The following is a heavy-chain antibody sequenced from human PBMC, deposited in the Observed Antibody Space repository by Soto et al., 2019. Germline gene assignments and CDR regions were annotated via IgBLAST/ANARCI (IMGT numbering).Heavy chain of an antibody. CDR2: IYYSGSI. V-gene: IGHV4-31*03. J-gene: IGHJ4*02. CDR1: GGSISSGGYY. Sequence: PSETLSLTCTISGGSISSGGYYWSWIRQHPGKGLEWVGYIYYSGSIFYNPPPTTRVTTPAHPATIPFSLKLSSVTAADTAVYYCARNPMVWGQGTLVTVSS. CDR3: ARNPMV. D-gene: IGHD3-10*01.